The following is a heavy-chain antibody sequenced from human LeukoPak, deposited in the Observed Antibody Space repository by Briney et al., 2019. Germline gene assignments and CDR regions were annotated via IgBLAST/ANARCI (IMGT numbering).Heavy chain of an antibody. CDR1: GGSISSSSYY. CDR3: ARHQVPRWLQFSDPFFDI. J-gene: IGHJ3*02. CDR2: IYYRGST. D-gene: IGHD5-24*01. V-gene: IGHV4-39*07. Sequence: SETLSLTCTVSGGSISSSSYYWGWIRQPPGKGLEWIGSIYYRGSTYYNPSLKSRVTISVDTSKNQFSLKLSSVTAADTAVYYCARHQVPRWLQFSDPFFDIWGQGTMVTVSS.